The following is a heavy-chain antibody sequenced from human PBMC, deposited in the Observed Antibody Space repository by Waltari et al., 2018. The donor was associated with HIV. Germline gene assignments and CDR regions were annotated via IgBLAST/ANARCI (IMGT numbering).Heavy chain of an antibody. Sequence: EVQLLQSGAEVKKPGESLKISCKGSGYSFTSYWIGWVRQMPGKGLEWMGIIYPGDSDTRYSPSFQGQVTISADKSISTAYLQWSSLKVSDTAMYYCARSRSLRITMIVARGWFDPWGQGTLVTVSS. J-gene: IGHJ5*02. CDR3: ARSRSLRITMIVARGWFDP. CDR2: IYPGDSDT. D-gene: IGHD3-22*01. CDR1: GYSFTSYW. V-gene: IGHV5-51*01.